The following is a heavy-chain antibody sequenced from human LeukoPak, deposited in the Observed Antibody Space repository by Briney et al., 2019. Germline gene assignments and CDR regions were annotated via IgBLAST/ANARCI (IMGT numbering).Heavy chain of an antibody. CDR2: IYHSGST. V-gene: IGHV4-38-2*02. Sequence: SETLSLTCTVSGYSISSGYYWDWIRQPPGKGLEWIGSIYHSGSTYYNPSLKSRVTISVDTSKNQFSLKLSSVTAADTAVYYCARRGILDSFRYYYYMDVWGKGTTVTVSS. D-gene: IGHD3-10*01. CDR3: ARRGILDSFRYYYYMDV. CDR1: GYSISSGYY. J-gene: IGHJ6*03.